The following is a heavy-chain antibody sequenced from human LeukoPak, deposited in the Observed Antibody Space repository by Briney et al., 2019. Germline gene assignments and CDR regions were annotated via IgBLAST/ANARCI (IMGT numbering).Heavy chain of an antibody. Sequence: GGSLRLSCAASGFTFSSYAMSWVRQAPGKGLEWVSAISGSGGSTYYADSVKGRFTISRDNSKNTLYLQMNSLRAEDTAVYYCARSGIAAAGIYYGMDVWGQGTTVTVSS. D-gene: IGHD6-13*01. J-gene: IGHJ6*02. CDR3: ARSGIAAAGIYYGMDV. CDR2: ISGSGGST. CDR1: GFTFSSYA. V-gene: IGHV3-23*01.